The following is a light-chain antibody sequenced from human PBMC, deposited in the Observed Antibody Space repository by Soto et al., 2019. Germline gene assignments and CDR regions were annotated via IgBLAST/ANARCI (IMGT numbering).Light chain of an antibody. CDR3: QQYGASPIT. CDR2: GAS. CDR1: HSVSGNY. Sequence: EIVLTQSPGTLSLSPGERATLSCRASHSVSGNYITWYHQKPGQAPRVLIYGASSRATGIPDRFSGSGSGTDFTLTISSREPEDFAVYYCQQYGASPITFGQGTRLEIK. V-gene: IGKV3-20*01. J-gene: IGKJ5*01.